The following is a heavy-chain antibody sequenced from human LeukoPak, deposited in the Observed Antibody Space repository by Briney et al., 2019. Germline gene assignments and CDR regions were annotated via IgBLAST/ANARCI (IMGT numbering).Heavy chain of an antibody. CDR2: INHSGST. V-gene: IGHV4-34*01. CDR3: ARQRRALYYYDSSGQFLFGY. CDR1: GGSFSGYY. D-gene: IGHD3-22*01. J-gene: IGHJ4*02. Sequence: SETLSLTCAVYGGSFSGYYWSWIRQPPGKGLEWIGEINHSGSTNYNPSLKSRVTISVDTSKNQFSLKLSSVTAADTAVYYCARQRRALYYYDSSGQFLFGYWGQGTLVTVSS.